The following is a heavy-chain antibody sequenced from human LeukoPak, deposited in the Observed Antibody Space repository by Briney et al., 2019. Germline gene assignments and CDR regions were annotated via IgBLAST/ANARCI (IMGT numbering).Heavy chain of an antibody. J-gene: IGHJ4*02. D-gene: IGHD3-10*01. Sequence: GGSLRLSCAASGFTFATYGMLWVRQARGKGLEWVSSVCGRGRNTYYADFVKGRFTIYRDNSKSTLYIQMNSLRAEDTAVYYCARAKPKNMVRGLIMRRESRYYFDYWGQGTLVTVSS. CDR1: GFTFATYG. V-gene: IGHV3-23*01. CDR2: VCGRGRNT. CDR3: ARAKPKNMVRGLIMRRESRYYFDY.